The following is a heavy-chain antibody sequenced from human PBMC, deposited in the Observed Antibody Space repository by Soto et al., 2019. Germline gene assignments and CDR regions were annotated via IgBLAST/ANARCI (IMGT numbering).Heavy chain of an antibody. V-gene: IGHV1-69*13. D-gene: IGHD5-12*01. Sequence: SVKVSCKASGGTFSSYAISWVRQAPGEGPEWMGGIIPIFGTANYAQKFQGRVTITADESTSTAYMELSSLRSEETAVYYCARGRGYSGYQKYYYGMDVWGQGTTVTVSS. CDR2: IIPIFGTA. CDR1: GGTFSSYA. J-gene: IGHJ6*02. CDR3: ARGRGYSGYQKYYYGMDV.